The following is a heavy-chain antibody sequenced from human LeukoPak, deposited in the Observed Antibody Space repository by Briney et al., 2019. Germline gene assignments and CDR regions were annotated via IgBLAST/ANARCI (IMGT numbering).Heavy chain of an antibody. D-gene: IGHD3-10*01. V-gene: IGHV3-48*03. Sequence: HPGGSLRLSCAASGFPFISYEMNWVRQAPGKGLEWVSYITAGGSSVYYADSVKGRFIISRDNAKNSLYLQMNSLRAEDTAVYYCARDRPIFGESHDAFDVWGQGTLVTVSS. CDR3: ARDRPIFGESHDAFDV. CDR2: ITAGGSSV. J-gene: IGHJ3*01. CDR1: GFPFISYE.